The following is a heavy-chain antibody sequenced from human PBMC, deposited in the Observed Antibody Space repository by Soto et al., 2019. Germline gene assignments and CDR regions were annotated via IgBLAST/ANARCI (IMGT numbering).Heavy chain of an antibody. Sequence: EVQLVESGGGLVQPGGSLRLSCAASGFTFSSYWMSWVRQAPGKGLEWVANIKQDGSEKYYVDSVKGRFTISRDNAKNSLYLQMNSLRAEDTAVYYCARLGQSFSYYYMDVWGEGTTVTVSS. J-gene: IGHJ6*03. CDR3: ARLGQSFSYYYMDV. D-gene: IGHD3-16*01. CDR2: IKQDGSEK. V-gene: IGHV3-7*01. CDR1: GFTFSSYW.